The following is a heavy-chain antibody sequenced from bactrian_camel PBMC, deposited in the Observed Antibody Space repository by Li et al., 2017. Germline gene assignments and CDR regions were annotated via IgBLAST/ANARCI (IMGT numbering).Heavy chain of an antibody. V-gene: IGHV3S63*01. D-gene: IGHD6*01. CDR2: SSDGYT. J-gene: IGHJ6*01. CDR3: VVYSGTHGTPPFGCPPVGY. Sequence: HVQLVESGGGSVQAGGSLKLSCTTSGFTFDGSGMGWYRQAPGNECELVSSSSDGYTYYKDSVKGRFTISQDNAKNTVYLQMNNLKPEDTAVYYCVVYSGTHGTPPFGCPPVGYWGQGTQVTVS. CDR1: GFTFDGSG.